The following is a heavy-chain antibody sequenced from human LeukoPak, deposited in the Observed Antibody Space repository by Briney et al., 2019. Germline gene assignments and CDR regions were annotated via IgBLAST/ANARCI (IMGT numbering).Heavy chain of an antibody. V-gene: IGHV1-18*01. D-gene: IGHD6-13*01. CDR3: ARDDLDSSSWYFGTFDY. CDR1: GYTFTIYG. J-gene: IGHJ4*02. CDR2: ISAYKGNT. Sequence: ASVKVSCKASGYTFTIYGISWVRQAPEQGLEWIGWISAYKGNTNYAQKLQGRVTMTTDTATSTAYMELRSLRSDDTAVYYCARDDLDSSSWYFGTFDYWGQGTLVTVSS.